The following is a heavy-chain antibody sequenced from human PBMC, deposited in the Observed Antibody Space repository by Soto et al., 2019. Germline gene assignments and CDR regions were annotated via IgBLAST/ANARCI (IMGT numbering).Heavy chain of an antibody. J-gene: IGHJ4*02. CDR2: ISSSGSTI. Sequence: EVQLVESGGGLVKPGGSLRLSCAASGFTFSSYSMNWVRQAPGKGLEWVSSISSSGSTIYYADSVKGRFTISRDNAKNSLYLQMNSLRAEDTAVYYCARTYSGYDYDLAVAGSDALDYWGQGTLVTVSS. CDR3: ARTYSGYDYDLAVAGSDALDY. D-gene: IGHD5-12*01. CDR1: GFTFSSYS. V-gene: IGHV3-21*01.